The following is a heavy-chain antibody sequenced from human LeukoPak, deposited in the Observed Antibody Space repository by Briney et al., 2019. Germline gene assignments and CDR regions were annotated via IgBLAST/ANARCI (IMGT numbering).Heavy chain of an antibody. CDR1: GYTFTGYY. CDR2: VNPNSGGT. D-gene: IGHD5-18*01. V-gene: IGHV1-2*04. CDR3: ARGGVDTAMVKGPFDY. Sequence: GASVNVSCEASGYTFTGYYMHWVRQAPGQGLEWMGWVNPNSGGTNYAQKFQGWVTMTRDTSSRTAYMELSRLRSDDTAVYYCARGGVDTAMVKGPFDYWGQGTLVTVSS. J-gene: IGHJ4*02.